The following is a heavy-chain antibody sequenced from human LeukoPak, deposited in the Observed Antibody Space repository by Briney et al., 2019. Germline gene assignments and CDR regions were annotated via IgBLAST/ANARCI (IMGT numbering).Heavy chain of an antibody. D-gene: IGHD3-16*01. CDR2: IYHGGTS. Sequence: SPTLSLTCALAGYSISSRYYWGCIRQPPGKGLELIGGIYHGGTSCRNPSLTSRVTVSVDTSRTQFSLKLSSVTAADTATYYCARISGAYCDRGSCLNAFDIWGQGTMVTVSS. CDR1: GYSISSRYY. CDR3: ARISGAYCDRGSCLNAFDI. V-gene: IGHV4-38-2*01. J-gene: IGHJ3*02.